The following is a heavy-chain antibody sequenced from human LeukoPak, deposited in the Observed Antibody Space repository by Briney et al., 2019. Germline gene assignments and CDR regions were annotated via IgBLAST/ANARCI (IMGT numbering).Heavy chain of an antibody. D-gene: IGHD1-26*01. CDR2: ISGSGGST. J-gene: IGHJ4*02. Sequence: PGGSLRLSCAVSGFTFSNYAMSWVRQAPGKGLEWVSAISGSGGSTYYGDSVKGRFTISRDNSKNTLYLQMNSLRAEDTAVYYCARGVAVGATRGDYWGQGTLVTVSS. V-gene: IGHV3-23*01. CDR3: ARGVAVGATRGDY. CDR1: GFTFSNYA.